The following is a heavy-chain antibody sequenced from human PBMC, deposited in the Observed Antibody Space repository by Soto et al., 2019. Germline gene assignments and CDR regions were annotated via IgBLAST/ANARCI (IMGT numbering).Heavy chain of an antibody. D-gene: IGHD3-3*01. V-gene: IGHV4-61*01. CDR1: GGSFKSGSYS. CDR3: ARDFAYFDS. J-gene: IGHJ4*02. Sequence: QVQLQESGPGLVKPSETLSLTCTVSGGSFKSGSYSWSWIRQPPGKGLEWIGYVYHTGRTSYNPSRKSRVSISMDTSKNQFSLNLDSVTAADTAVYFCARDFAYFDSWGQGTLVTFSS. CDR2: VYHTGRT.